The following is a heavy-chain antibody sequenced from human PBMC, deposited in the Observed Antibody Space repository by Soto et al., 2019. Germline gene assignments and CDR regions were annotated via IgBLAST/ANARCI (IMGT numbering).Heavy chain of an antibody. D-gene: IGHD3-9*01. CDR2: ITGTGSST. J-gene: IGHJ4*02. V-gene: IGHV3-23*01. Sequence: GGSLRLSCAVSGFTFRNYAMSWVRQAPGKGLEWVAGITGTGSSTSYSDSVRGRFTISRDNSKNTLYLLMNSLRAEDTAVYWCAKTPNSRLLNSWGQGAMVTVSS. CDR3: AKTPNSRLLNS. CDR1: GFTFRNYA.